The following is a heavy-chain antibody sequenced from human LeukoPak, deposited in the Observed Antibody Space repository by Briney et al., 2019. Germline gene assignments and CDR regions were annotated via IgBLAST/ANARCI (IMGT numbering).Heavy chain of an antibody. Sequence: SVKVSCKASGGTFSSYTISWVRQAPGQGLEWMGRIIPILDITNYAQKFQGRVTITADKSTSTAYMELSSLKPEDTAVYYCSVRGLIDGGGSYFDYWGQGTLVTVSS. J-gene: IGHJ4*02. D-gene: IGHD3-10*01. V-gene: IGHV1-69*02. CDR1: GGTFSSYT. CDR2: IIPILDIT. CDR3: SVRGLIDGGGSYFDY.